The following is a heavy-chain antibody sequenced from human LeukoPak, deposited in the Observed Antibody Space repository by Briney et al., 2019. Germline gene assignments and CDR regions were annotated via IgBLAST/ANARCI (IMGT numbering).Heavy chain of an antibody. CDR3: ARAMVRGLSNPFDS. Sequence: GASVKVSCKASGYTFTNYYLHWVRQAPGQGLEWMAMINPSGGSTTYAQKFQGRVTMTRDTSTSTVYMELSSLRYEDTVVYYCARAMVRGLSNPFDSWGQGTLVTVSS. CDR1: GYTFTNYY. J-gene: IGHJ4*02. CDR2: INPSGGST. V-gene: IGHV1-46*01. D-gene: IGHD3-10*01.